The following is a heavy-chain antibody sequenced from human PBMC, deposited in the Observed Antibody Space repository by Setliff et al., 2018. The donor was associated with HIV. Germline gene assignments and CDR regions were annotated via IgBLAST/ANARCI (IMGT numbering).Heavy chain of an antibody. D-gene: IGHD6-13*01. J-gene: IGHJ4*02. CDR1: GFTFSSYW. V-gene: IGHV3-74*03. CDR3: AKDRQQLDPREFDY. CDR2: LNTDGSGT. Sequence: GGSLRLSCAASGFTFSSYWMHWVRQAPGKGLVWVSRLNTDGSGTKYADSVRGRFTISRDNAKKTLYLQMSSLRVEDTAVYYCAKDRQQLDPREFDYWGQGTLVTVSS.